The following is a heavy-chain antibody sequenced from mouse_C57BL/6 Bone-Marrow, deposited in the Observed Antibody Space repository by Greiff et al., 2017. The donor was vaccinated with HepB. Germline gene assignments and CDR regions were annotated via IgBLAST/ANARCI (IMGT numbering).Heavy chain of an antibody. CDR3: AKYPRWLLRYYYAMDY. CDR2: IRNKANGYTT. D-gene: IGHD2-3*01. Sequence: EVQGVESGGGLVQPGGSLSLSCAASGFTFTDYYMSWVRQPPGKALEWLGFIRNKANGYTTEYSATVKGRFTISRANSQSILYLQMNALRAEDRATYYCAKYPRWLLRYYYAMDYWGQGTSVTVSS. J-gene: IGHJ4*01. V-gene: IGHV7-3*01. CDR1: GFTFTDYY.